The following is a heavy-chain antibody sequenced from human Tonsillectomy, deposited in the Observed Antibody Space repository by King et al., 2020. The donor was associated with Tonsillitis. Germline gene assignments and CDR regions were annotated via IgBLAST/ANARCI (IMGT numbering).Heavy chain of an antibody. CDR3: ATYCSGTSCYTFDY. D-gene: IGHD2-2*02. CDR1: GFTFSNYW. CDR2: LNQDGSGK. V-gene: IGHV3-7*01. J-gene: IGHJ4*02. Sequence: VQLVESGGGLVQPGGSLRLSCETSGFTFSNYWMAWVRQAPGKGLEWVTNLNQDGSGKYYVDSVKGRFTISRDNTKNSLYLQMNSLRAEDTAVYYCATYCSGTSCYTFDYWGRGTLVTVSS.